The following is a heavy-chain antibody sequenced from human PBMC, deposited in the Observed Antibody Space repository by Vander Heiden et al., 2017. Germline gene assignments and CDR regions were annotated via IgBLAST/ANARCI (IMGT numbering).Heavy chain of an antibody. CDR2: IIPIFGTA. D-gene: IGHD1-1*01. J-gene: IGHJ4*02. Sequence: QVQLVQSGAEVKKPGSSVKVSCKASGGTFSSYASSWVRQAPGQGLEWMGGIIPIFGTANYAQKFQGRVTITADESTSTAYMELSSLRSEDTAVYYCARDPSRLQREIGDYWGQGTLVTVSS. CDR3: ARDPSRLQREIGDY. CDR1: GGTFSSYA. V-gene: IGHV1-69*01.